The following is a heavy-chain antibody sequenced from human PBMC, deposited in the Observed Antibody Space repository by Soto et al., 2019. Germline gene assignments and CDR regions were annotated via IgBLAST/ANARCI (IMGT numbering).Heavy chain of an antibody. J-gene: IGHJ5*02. D-gene: IGHD4-17*01. CDR3: AREVAGDYVFVDHGGFDP. CDR1: GYTFTGYY. CDR2: INPNSGGT. Sequence: GASVKVSCKASGYTFTGYYMHWVRQAPGQGLEWMGWINPNSGGTNYAQKFQGWVTMTRDTSISTAYMELSRLRSDDTAVYYCAREVAGDYVFVDHGGFDPWGQGTLVTVSS. V-gene: IGHV1-2*04.